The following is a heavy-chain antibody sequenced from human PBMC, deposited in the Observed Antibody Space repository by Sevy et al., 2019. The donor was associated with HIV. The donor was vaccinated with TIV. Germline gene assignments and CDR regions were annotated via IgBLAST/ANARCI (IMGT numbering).Heavy chain of an antibody. Sequence: ASVKVSCKASGYTFTNYHITWVRQAPGQGLEWMGWITAYNGNTNYALRLQGRVTMTTDTSTSTAYMELRSLRSDDTDVYYCARAPSGSQGPGISFHHWGQGTLVTVST. J-gene: IGHJ1*01. CDR1: GYTFTNYH. D-gene: IGHD1-26*01. CDR3: ARAPSGSQGPGISFHH. V-gene: IGHV1-18*01. CDR2: ITAYNGNT.